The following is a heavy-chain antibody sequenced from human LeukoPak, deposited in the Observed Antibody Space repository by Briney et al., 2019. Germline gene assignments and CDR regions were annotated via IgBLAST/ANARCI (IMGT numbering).Heavy chain of an antibody. CDR1: GGSINSYF. Sequence: PSQTLSLTCTVSGGSINSYFWTWIRQPAGKGLEWIGRIYTGGSTNYNPSLKSRVTMSVDTSKNQFSLKLNSVTAADTAVYYCARQEGGIVGPYWGQGTLVTVSS. V-gene: IGHV4-4*07. J-gene: IGHJ4*02. CDR2: IYTGGST. D-gene: IGHD1-26*01. CDR3: ARQEGGIVGPY.